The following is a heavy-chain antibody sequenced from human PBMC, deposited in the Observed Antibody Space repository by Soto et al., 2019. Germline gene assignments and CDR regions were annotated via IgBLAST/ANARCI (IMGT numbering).Heavy chain of an antibody. Sequence: TLSLTCTVSGDSISSYYWNWIRQPPGKGLEWLALIDWDDDKYYSTSLKTRLTISKDTSKNQVVLTMTNMDPVDTATYYCARTLRYCSSTSCYAYYYYYYGMDVWGQGTTVTVSS. D-gene: IGHD2-2*01. CDR2: IDWDDDK. V-gene: IGHV2-70*18. J-gene: IGHJ6*02. CDR1: GDSISSYYW. CDR3: ARTLRYCSSTSCYAYYYYYYGMDV.